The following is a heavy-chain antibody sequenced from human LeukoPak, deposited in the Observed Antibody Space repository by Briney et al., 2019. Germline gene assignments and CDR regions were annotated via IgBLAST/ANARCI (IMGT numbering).Heavy chain of an antibody. CDR3: AKDWGYTTMVSYYFDY. J-gene: IGHJ4*02. Sequence: GGSLRLSCAASGFTFSSYAMHWVRQAPGKGLEWVAVISYDGSNKYYADSVKGRFTISRDNSKNTLYLQMNSLRAEDTAVYYCAKDWGYTTMVSYYFDYWGQGALVTVSS. D-gene: IGHD5-18*01. V-gene: IGHV3-30-3*01. CDR1: GFTFSSYA. CDR2: ISYDGSNK.